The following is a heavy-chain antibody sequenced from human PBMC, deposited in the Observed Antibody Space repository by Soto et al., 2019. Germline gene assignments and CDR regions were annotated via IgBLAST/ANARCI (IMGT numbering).Heavy chain of an antibody. J-gene: IGHJ4*02. CDR1: GGSFSGYY. CDR2: INHSGST. Sequence: SETLSLTCAVYGGSFSGYYWSWIRQPPGKGLEWIGEINHSGSTNYNPSLKSRVTISVDKSNNQFSLNLSSVTAADTAFYYCARDQNGSGNYYTRYFDYWGQGTLVTVS. CDR3: ARDQNGSGNYYTRYFDY. V-gene: IGHV4-34*01. D-gene: IGHD3-10*01.